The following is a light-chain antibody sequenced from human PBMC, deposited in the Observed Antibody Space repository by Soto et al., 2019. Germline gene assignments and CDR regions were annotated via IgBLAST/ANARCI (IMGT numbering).Light chain of an antibody. J-gene: IGKJ4*01. CDR1: RGISSH. Sequence: DIQLTQSPSLLSASVGDRVTITCRASRGISSHLAWYQQKSGKAPKLLMYAASTLQSGVPSRFSGSGSGTEFTLTISSLQPEDFATYYCQQLNSYPLTFGGGTKVEIK. CDR3: QQLNSYPLT. CDR2: AAS. V-gene: IGKV1-9*01.